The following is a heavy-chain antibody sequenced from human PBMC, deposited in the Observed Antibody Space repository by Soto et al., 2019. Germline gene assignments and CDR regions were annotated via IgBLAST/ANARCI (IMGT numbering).Heavy chain of an antibody. CDR2: FDPEDGET. V-gene: IGHV1-24*01. D-gene: IGHD7-27*01. J-gene: IGHJ5*02. CDR3: ATDPNWGIRSWFDP. CDR1: GYTLTELS. Sequence: GASVKVSCKVSGYTLTELSMHWVRQAPGKGLEWMGGFDPEDGETIYAQKFQGRVTMTEDTSTDTAYMELSSLRSEDTAVYYCATDPNWGIRSWFDPWGQGTLVTVSS.